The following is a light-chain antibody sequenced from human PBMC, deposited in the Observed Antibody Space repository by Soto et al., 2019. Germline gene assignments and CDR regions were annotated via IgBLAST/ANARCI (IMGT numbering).Light chain of an antibody. CDR3: QQFDDVPYS. CDR2: DAS. J-gene: IGKJ2*03. Sequence: DIQMTQSPSSLSASVGDRVTITCQASQDITNFLNWYQQKPGKAPKLLIYDASSLKTGVPSRFSGSGSGTDFYFTISSLQPEDIATYYCQQFDDVPYSFGQGTKVAIK. CDR1: QDITNF. V-gene: IGKV1-33*01.